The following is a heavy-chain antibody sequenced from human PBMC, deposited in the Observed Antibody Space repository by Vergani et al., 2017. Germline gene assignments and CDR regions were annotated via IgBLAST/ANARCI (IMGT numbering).Heavy chain of an antibody. CDR3: ARRTYYYDSSGYYADWFDP. CDR1: GGTFSSYA. D-gene: IGHD3-22*01. CDR2: IIPIFGTA. Sequence: QVQLVQSGAEVKKPGSSVKVSCKASGGTFSSYAISWVRQAPGQGLEWMGGIIPIFGTANYAQKFQGRVTITTDESTSTAYMELRSLRSEDTAVYYCARRTYYYDSSGYYADWFDPWGQGTLVTVSS. J-gene: IGHJ5*02. V-gene: IGHV1-69*01.